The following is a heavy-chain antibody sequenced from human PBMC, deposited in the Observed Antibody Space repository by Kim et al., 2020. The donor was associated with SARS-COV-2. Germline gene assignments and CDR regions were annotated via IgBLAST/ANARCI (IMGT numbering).Heavy chain of an antibody. CDR3: TTDLRHVAAAGIDY. V-gene: IGHV3-15*01. J-gene: IGHJ4*02. D-gene: IGHD6-13*01. Sequence: AAPVKGTLTISRNDSKNTLYLQMNSLKAEDTAVYYCTTDLRHVAAAGIDYWGQGTLVTVSS.